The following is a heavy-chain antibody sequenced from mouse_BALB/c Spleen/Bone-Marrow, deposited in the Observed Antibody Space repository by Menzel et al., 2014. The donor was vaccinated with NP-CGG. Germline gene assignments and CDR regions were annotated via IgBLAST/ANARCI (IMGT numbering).Heavy chain of an antibody. Sequence: EVQGVESGGGLVQPEGSLRLSCATSGFTFTDYYMSWVRQPPGKALEWLGFIRNKANGYTTEYSASVKGRFTISRDNSQSILYLQMNTLRAEDSATYYCARDVGNYVRFAYWGQGTLVTVSA. J-gene: IGHJ3*01. CDR1: GFTFTDYY. V-gene: IGHV7-3*02. CDR2: IRNKANGYTT. CDR3: ARDVGNYVRFAY. D-gene: IGHD2-1*01.